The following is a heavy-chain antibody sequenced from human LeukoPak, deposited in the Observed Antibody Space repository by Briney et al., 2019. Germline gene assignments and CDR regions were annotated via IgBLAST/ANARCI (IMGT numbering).Heavy chain of an antibody. CDR2: ISYDGSNK. J-gene: IGHJ3*02. V-gene: IGHV3-30*18. CDR3: AKDRYSGLDAFDI. Sequence: GGSLRLSCAASGFSFSTHGMHWVRQAPGRGLEWVAVISYDGSNKYYGDSVKGRFTISRDNAKNSLYLQMNSLRAEDTALYYCAKDRYSGLDAFDIWGQGTMVTVSS. D-gene: IGHD5-12*01. CDR1: GFSFSTHG.